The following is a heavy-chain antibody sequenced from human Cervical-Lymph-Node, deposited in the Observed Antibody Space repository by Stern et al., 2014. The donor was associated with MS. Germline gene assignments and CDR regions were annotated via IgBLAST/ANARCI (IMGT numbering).Heavy chain of an antibody. CDR3: ARGGGTDSPTYDY. V-gene: IGHV4-4*02. CDR1: GASLSGGHW. Sequence: QVQLQESGPGLVKPSGTLSLTCTVSGASLSGGHWWTWVRQPPGKGLEWIGESFHTGTTNFNPSFRSRVVMLVASSKSEFSLQLTSVTAADTAVYYCARGGGTDSPTYDYWGQGTLVTVS. CDR2: SFHTGTT. J-gene: IGHJ4*02. D-gene: IGHD3-16*01.